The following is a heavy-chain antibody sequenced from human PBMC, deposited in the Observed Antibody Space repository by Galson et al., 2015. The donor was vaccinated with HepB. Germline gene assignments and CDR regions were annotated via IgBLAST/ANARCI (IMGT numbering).Heavy chain of an antibody. J-gene: IGHJ3*02. D-gene: IGHD4-23*01. CDR2: LDPRNGEA. CDR3: ATGGMRACDI. Sequence: SVKVSCKVSGYSLSKLSIHWVRQAPGKGLEWMGSLDPRNGEAFYAQKFQGRVTMTEDTSADTGYMELSSLTSEDTAVYYCATGGMRACDIWGQGTMVTVS. CDR1: GYSLSKLS. V-gene: IGHV1-24*01.